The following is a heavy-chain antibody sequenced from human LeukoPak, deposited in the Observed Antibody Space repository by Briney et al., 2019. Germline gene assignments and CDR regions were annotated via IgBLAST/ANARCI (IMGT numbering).Heavy chain of an antibody. CDR1: GGSISSYY. J-gene: IGHJ4*02. D-gene: IGHD1-26*01. Sequence: SETLSLTCTVSGGSISSYYWSWIRQPPGKGLEWIGYIYYSGSTNYNPSLKRRVTISVDTSKNQFSLKLSSVTAADTAVYYCARLRGLVGATIVFDYWGQGTLVTVSS. CDR3: ARLRGLVGATIVFDY. V-gene: IGHV4-59*08. CDR2: IYYSGST.